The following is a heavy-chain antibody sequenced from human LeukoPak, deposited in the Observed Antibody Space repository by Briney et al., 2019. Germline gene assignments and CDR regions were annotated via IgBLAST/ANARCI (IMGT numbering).Heavy chain of an antibody. D-gene: IGHD2-21*02. Sequence: GGSLRPSCAASGFSVSNTYMSWVRQAPGKGLEWVSIIYSGGNTYYADSVKGRFTISRDNSKNTLYLQMNRLRPEDTAVYYCARGTVTAPDYWGQGTLVTVSS. CDR3: ARGTVTAPDY. CDR1: GFSVSNTY. J-gene: IGHJ4*02. CDR2: IYSGGNT. V-gene: IGHV3-53*01.